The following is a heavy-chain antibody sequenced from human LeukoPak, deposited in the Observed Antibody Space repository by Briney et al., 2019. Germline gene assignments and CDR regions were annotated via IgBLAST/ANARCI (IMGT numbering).Heavy chain of an antibody. D-gene: IGHD2-2*01. CDR3: ARDIGSSSSGLFDP. CDR1: GFTFRNYG. V-gene: IGHV3-33*01. Sequence: GGSLRLSRAASGFTFRNYGMHWVRQAPGKGLEWVAVIWYDGSNKDYGDSVKGRFTISGDNSKNTVYVQINSLRADDTAVYYCARDIGSSSSGLFDPWGQGTLVTVSS. CDR2: IWYDGSNK. J-gene: IGHJ5*02.